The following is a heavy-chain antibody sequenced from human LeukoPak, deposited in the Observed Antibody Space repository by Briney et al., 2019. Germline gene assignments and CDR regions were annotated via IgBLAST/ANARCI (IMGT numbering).Heavy chain of an antibody. CDR1: GGTFISYA. CDR2: IIPIFGTA. CDR3: ARGGTMVRGVMPY. D-gene: IGHD3-10*01. V-gene: IGHV1-69*13. Sequence: SVKVSCKASGGTFISYAISWVRQAPGQGLEWMGGIIPIFGTANYAQKFQGRVTITADESTSTAYMELSSLRSEDTAVYYCARGGTMVRGVMPYWGQGTLVTVSS. J-gene: IGHJ4*02.